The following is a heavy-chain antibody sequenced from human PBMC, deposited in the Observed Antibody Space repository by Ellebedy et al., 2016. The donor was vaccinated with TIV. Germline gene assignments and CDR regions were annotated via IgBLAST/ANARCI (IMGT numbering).Heavy chain of an antibody. J-gene: IGHJ4*02. CDR2: INPKNGDT. D-gene: IGHD6-19*01. V-gene: IGHV1-2*02. CDR3: GRSGYGSGWSFDY. CDR1: GYTFIGYY. Sequence: AASVKVSCKASGYTFIGYYMHWVRQAPGQGLEWMGWINPKNGDTSYAQKFQGRVTMTRDQSISTAYMELSRLGSDDTAVYYCGRSGYGSGWSFDYWGQGTLVTVSS.